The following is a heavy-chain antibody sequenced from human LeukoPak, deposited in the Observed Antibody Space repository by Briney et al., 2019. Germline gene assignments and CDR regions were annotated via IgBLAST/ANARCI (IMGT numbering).Heavy chain of an antibody. Sequence: GGSLRLSCAASGFTFSSHAMSWVRQAPGKGLEWVSVISGSGVGTYYADSVKGRFTISRDNSKNTVYLQMNSLRGEDTAVYYCARAGLWFGELPSYYYGMDVWGQGTTVTVSS. V-gene: IGHV3-23*01. D-gene: IGHD3-10*01. CDR1: GFTFSSHA. J-gene: IGHJ6*02. CDR3: ARAGLWFGELPSYYYGMDV. CDR2: ISGSGVGT.